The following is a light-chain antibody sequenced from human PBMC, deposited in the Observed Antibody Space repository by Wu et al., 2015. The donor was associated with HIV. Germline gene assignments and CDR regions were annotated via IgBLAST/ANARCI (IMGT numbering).Light chain of an antibody. CDR2: GTV. Sequence: VVLTQSPDTLSLSPGERATLSCGASQPLNRAYLAWYQQKPGQAPSPLIAGTVNRATDVPDRFSGTGSGTDFTLTISRLEPEDSAVYYCQQYDTSSWTFGPGTKVEIK. J-gene: IGKJ1*01. CDR1: QPLNRAY. V-gene: IGKV3-20*01. CDR3: QQYDTSSWT.